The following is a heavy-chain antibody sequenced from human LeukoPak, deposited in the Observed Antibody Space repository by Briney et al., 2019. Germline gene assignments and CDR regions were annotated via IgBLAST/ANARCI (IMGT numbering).Heavy chain of an antibody. Sequence: VKVSCKASGGTFSSYAISWVRQAPGQGLEWMGRIIPILGIANYAQKFQGRVTMTEDTSTDTAYMELSSLRSEDTAVYYCATDGSGSYYDRLGGYWGQGTLVTVSS. J-gene: IGHJ4*02. V-gene: IGHV1-69*04. CDR3: ATDGSGSYYDRLGGY. D-gene: IGHD3-10*01. CDR1: GGTFSSYA. CDR2: IIPILGIA.